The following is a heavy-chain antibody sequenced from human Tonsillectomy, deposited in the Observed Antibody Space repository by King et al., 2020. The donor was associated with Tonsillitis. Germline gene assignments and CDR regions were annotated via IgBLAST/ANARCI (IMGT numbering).Heavy chain of an antibody. CDR1: GFTFSSYA. CDR3: AKDSGYSYGMTDY. J-gene: IGHJ4*02. Sequence: EVQLVESGGGLVQPGGSLRLSCAASGFTFSSYAMSWVRQAPGKGLEWVSVISGSGGSTYYAGSVKGRFTISRDNSKNTLYLQMNSLRDEYTAVYFCAKDSGYSYGMTDYWGQGTLVTVSS. D-gene: IGHD5-18*01. V-gene: IGHV3-23*04. CDR2: ISGSGGST.